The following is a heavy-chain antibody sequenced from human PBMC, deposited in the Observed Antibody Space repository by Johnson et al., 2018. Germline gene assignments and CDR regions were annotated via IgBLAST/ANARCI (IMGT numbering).Heavy chain of an antibody. Sequence: VQLVESGGGLVKPGGSLRLSCTASRFTFSTYSMNWVRQAPGKGLEWVSSISVGSDNIYYADSVKGRFTISRENAKNSLFLQMNSLRAEDTGVYYCAIHSNTRRVIFWFDPWGQGTLVTVSS. CDR2: ISVGSDNI. V-gene: IGHV3-21*01. CDR3: AIHSNTRRVIFWFDP. J-gene: IGHJ5*02. D-gene: IGHD4-11*01. CDR1: RFTFSTYS.